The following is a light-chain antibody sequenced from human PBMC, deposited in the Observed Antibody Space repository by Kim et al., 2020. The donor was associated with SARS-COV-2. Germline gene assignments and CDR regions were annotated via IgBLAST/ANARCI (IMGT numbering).Light chain of an antibody. Sequence: DNQMTQSPSSLSASVGDRVTITCRASQDIGNYLAWYQKKAGKGPILPIHSASTLQAGVPSRFSGSGSETYFTLTISSLQPEDVGTYYCQKYNIVPLTFGGGTKVDIK. CDR3: QKYNIVPLT. J-gene: IGKJ4*01. V-gene: IGKV1-27*01. CDR2: SAS. CDR1: QDIGNY.